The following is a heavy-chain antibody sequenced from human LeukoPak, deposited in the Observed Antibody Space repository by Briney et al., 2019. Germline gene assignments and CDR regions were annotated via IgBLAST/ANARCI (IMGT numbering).Heavy chain of an antibody. Sequence: PSETLSLTCAVYGGSFSGYYWSWIRQPPGKGLEWIGEINHSGSTNYNPSLESRVTISVDTSKNQFSLKLSSVTAADTAVYYCARGGIAPVAFDIWGQGTMVTVSS. CDR2: INHSGST. V-gene: IGHV4-34*01. J-gene: IGHJ3*02. CDR3: ARGGIAPVAFDI. CDR1: GGSFSGYY. D-gene: IGHD6-13*01.